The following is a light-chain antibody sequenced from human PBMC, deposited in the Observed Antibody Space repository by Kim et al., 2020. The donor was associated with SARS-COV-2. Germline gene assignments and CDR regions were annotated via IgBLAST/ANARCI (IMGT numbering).Light chain of an antibody. CDR1: SSNIGSDY. V-gene: IGLV1-51*01. CDR2: DNS. Sequence: QPVLTQPPSVSAAPGQKVTISCSGSSSNIGSDYVSWYQQLPGTAPKLLIYDNSKRPSGIPDRFSGSKSGTSATLGITGLQTGDEADYYCGTWDSSLSAVVFGGGTQLTVL. J-gene: IGLJ2*01. CDR3: GTWDSSLSAVV.